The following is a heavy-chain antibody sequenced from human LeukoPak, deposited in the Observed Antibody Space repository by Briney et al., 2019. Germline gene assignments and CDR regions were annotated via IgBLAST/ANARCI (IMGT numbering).Heavy chain of an antibody. D-gene: IGHD4-11*01. CDR3: ARVPNDYYYYFDL. CDR1: GFTVTSNY. V-gene: IGHV3-53*01. J-gene: IGHJ2*01. Sequence: GGSLRLSCAASGFTVTSNYMSWVRQAPGRGLEWVSLINTYGNGRTYYADSVKGRFTISRDNSKNTVYLQMNSLRAEDTAVYYCARVPNDYYYYFDLWGRGTLVTVSS. CDR2: INTYGNGRT.